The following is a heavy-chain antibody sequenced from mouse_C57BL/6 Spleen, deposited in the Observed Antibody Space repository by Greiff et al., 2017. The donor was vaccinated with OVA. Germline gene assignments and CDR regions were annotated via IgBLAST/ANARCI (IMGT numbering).Heavy chain of an antibody. CDR1: GYTFTSYW. CDR2: IYHGSGST. J-gene: IGHJ1*03. CDR3: ASRVVEGYFDV. D-gene: IGHD1-1*01. Sequence: QVQLQQPGAELVKPGASVKMSCKASGYTFTSYWITWVKQRPGQGLEWIGDIYHGSGSTNYNEKLKSKATLTVDTSSNTAYMQLSSLTSEDSAVYYCASRVVEGYFDVWGTGTTVTVSS. V-gene: IGHV1-55*01.